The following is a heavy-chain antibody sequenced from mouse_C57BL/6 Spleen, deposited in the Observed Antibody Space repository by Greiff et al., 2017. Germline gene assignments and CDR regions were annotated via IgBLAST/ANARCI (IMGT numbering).Heavy chain of an antibody. Sequence: VQLQQSGAELARPGASVKLSCKASGYTFTSYGISWVKQRTGQGLEWIGEIYPRSGNTYYNEKFKGKATLTADKSSSTGYMELRSLTSEDSAVYFCARPHYYGSSYEGVDYWGQGTTLTVSS. D-gene: IGHD1-1*01. CDR3: ARPHYYGSSYEGVDY. V-gene: IGHV1-81*01. CDR1: GYTFTSYG. J-gene: IGHJ2*01. CDR2: IYPRSGNT.